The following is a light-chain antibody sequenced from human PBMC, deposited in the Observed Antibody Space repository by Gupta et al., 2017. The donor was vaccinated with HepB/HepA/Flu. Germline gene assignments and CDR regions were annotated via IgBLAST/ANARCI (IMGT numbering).Light chain of an antibody. CDR1: QDITSY. J-gene: IGKJ1*01. CDR3: QQLNSYPRT. Sequence: DIQLTQSPSFLSASVVDRVIITFRASQDITSYLAWYQQKPVKAPKLLIYAASTLQSGVPSRFSGSGSGTGFTLTISTLQPEDFATYHCQQLNSYPRTFGQGTKVEIK. V-gene: IGKV1-9*01. CDR2: AAS.